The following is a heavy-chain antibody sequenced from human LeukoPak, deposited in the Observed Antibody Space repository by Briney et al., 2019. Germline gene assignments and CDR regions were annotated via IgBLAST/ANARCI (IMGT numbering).Heavy chain of an antibody. CDR3: ARSPHYYGSGSYEY. CDR1: GGSISSGDYY. CDR2: IYYSGST. D-gene: IGHD3-10*01. J-gene: IGHJ4*02. Sequence: PSQTLSLTCTVSGGSISSGDYYWSWIRQPPGKGLEWIGYIYYSGSTYYNPSLKSRVTISVDTSKNQFSLKLSSVTAADTAVYYCARSPHYYGSGSYEYWGQGTLVTVSS. V-gene: IGHV4-30-4*01.